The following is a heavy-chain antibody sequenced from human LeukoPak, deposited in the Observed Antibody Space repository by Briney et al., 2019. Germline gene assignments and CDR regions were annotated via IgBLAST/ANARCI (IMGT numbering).Heavy chain of an antibody. CDR2: ISTSSSYI. CDR3: ARAAIAAARIYYYMDV. D-gene: IGHD6-13*01. V-gene: IGHV3-21*01. CDR1: GFTFSSYS. Sequence: GGSLRLSCAASGFTFSSYSMNWVRQAPGKGLEWVSFISTSSSYIHNADSVKGRFTISRDNAEDSLYLQMNSLRAEDTAVYYCARAAIAAARIYYYMDVWGKGTTVTVSS. J-gene: IGHJ6*03.